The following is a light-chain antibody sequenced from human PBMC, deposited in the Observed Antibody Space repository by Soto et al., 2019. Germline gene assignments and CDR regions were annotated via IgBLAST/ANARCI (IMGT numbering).Light chain of an antibody. CDR1: TSNIGSNP. V-gene: IGLV1-44*01. CDR2: SNN. CDR3: AAWDDRLNGVV. J-gene: IGLJ3*02. Sequence: QPVLTQPPSASGTPGQRVTISCSGSTSNIGSNPVNWYQQLPGTAPKLLIYSNNQWPSGVPGRFSGSKSGTSASLAISGLQSEDEADYYCAAWDDRLNGVVFGGGTKLTVL.